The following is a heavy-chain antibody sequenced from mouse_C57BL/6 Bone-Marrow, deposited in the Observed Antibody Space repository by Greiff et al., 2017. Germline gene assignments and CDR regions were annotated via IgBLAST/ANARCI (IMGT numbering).Heavy chain of an antibody. Sequence: VQGVESGAELMKPGASVKLSCKATGYTFTGYWIEWVKQRPGHGLEWIGEILPGSGSTNYNEKFKGKATFTADTSSNTAYMQLSSLTTEDSAIYYCARLYYSNYGRPYWYFDVWGTVTTVTVSS. V-gene: IGHV1-9*01. CDR3: ARLYYSNYGRPYWYFDV. D-gene: IGHD2-5*01. J-gene: IGHJ1*03. CDR2: ILPGSGST. CDR1: GYTFTGYW.